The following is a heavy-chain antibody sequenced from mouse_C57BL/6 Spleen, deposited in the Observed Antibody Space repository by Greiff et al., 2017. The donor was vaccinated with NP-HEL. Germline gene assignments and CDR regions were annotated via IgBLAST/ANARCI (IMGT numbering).Heavy chain of an antibody. CDR2: ISSGGDYI. D-gene: IGHD3-2*02. V-gene: IGHV5-9-1*02. J-gene: IGHJ4*01. CDR1: GFTFSSYA. Sequence: EVKLMESGEGLVKPGGSLKLSCAASGFTFSSYAMSWVRQTPEKRLEWVAYISSGGDYIYYADTVKGRFTISRDNARNTLYLQMSSLKSEDTAMYYCTRGGYDYYYAMDYWGQGTSVTVSS. CDR3: TRGGYDYYYAMDY.